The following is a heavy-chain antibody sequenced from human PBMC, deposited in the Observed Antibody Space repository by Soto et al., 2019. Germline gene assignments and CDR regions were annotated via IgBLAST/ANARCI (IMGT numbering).Heavy chain of an antibody. Sequence: QVQLVQSGAEVKKPGSSVKVSCKASGGTFSSYAISWVRQAPGQGLEWMGGIIPIFGTANYAQTFQGRVTITADESTSTAYMELSSLRSKDTAVYYWARDGATAATVTTYPLDYWGQGTLVTVSS. J-gene: IGHJ4*02. D-gene: IGHD4-17*01. CDR3: ARDGATAATVTTYPLDY. CDR1: GGTFSSYA. CDR2: IIPIFGTA. V-gene: IGHV1-69*12.